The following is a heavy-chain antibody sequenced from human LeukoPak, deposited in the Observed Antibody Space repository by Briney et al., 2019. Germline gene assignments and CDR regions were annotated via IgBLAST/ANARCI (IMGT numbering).Heavy chain of an antibody. CDR3: ARRASTERGHSYGLDY. CDR2: IKKDGSEK. CDR1: GFTFSSYW. D-gene: IGHD5-18*01. V-gene: IGHV3-7*01. Sequence: PGESLRLSCAASGFTFSSYWMSWVRQAPGKGLEWVANIKKDGSEKYSVDSVKGRFTISRDNAKTSLYLQMNSLRAEDSAVYYCARRASTERGHSYGLDYWGQGTLVTVSS. J-gene: IGHJ4*02.